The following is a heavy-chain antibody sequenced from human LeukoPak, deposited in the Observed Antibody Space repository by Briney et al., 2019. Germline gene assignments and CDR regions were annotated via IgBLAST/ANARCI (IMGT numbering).Heavy chain of an antibody. Sequence: ASVKVSCKASGYTFTSYDINWVRQATGQGLEWMGWMNPNSGNTGYAQKFQGRVTMARNTSISTAYMELSSLRSEDTAVYYCARGYYYGSGSEYYMDVWGKGTTVTISS. CDR1: GYTFTSYD. V-gene: IGHV1-8*01. CDR2: MNPNSGNT. D-gene: IGHD3-10*01. J-gene: IGHJ6*03. CDR3: ARGYYYGSGSEYYMDV.